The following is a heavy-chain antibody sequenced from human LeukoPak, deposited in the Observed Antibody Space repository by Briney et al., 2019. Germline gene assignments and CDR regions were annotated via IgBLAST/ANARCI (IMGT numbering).Heavy chain of an antibody. Sequence: PGGSLRLSCAASGFTFSSYEMNWVRQAPGKGLEWVSYISSSGSTIYYTDSVKGRFTISRDNAKNSLYLQMNSLRAEDTAVYYCARDSYVGPDAYCGGDCQMTWGQGTLVTVSS. CDR2: ISSSGSTI. D-gene: IGHD2-21*02. J-gene: IGHJ4*02. CDR3: ARDSYVGPDAYCGGDCQMT. CDR1: GFTFSSYE. V-gene: IGHV3-48*03.